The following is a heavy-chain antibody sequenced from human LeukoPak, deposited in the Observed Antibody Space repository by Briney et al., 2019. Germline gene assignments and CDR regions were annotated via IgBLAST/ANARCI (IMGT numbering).Heavy chain of an antibody. CDR3: AREGPHPGYSSGWDDAFDI. D-gene: IGHD6-19*01. J-gene: IGHJ3*02. V-gene: IGHV7-4-1*02. CDR2: INTNTGNP. CDR1: GYTFTSYA. Sequence: GASVKVSCKASGYTFTSYAMNWVRQAPGQGLEWMGWINTNTGNPTYAQGFTGRFVFSLDTSVSTAYLQISSLKAEDTAVYYCAREGPHPGYSSGWDDAFDIWGQGTMVTVSS.